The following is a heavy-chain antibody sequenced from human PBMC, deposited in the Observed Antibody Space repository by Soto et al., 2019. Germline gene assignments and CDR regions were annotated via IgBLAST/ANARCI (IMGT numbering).Heavy chain of an antibody. J-gene: IGHJ5*02. CDR2: IIPIFGTA. D-gene: IGHD3-9*01. CDR1: GGTFSSYA. Sequence: QVQLVQSGAEVKKPGSSVKVSCKASGGTFSSYAISWVRQAPGQGLEWMGGIIPIFGTANYGQKCQGRVTITADESTGTAYMEVSQLKSGDTARLYCARQTQNTILGPWFDPWGQGTLVTVSS. CDR3: ARQTQNTILGPWFDP. V-gene: IGHV1-69*01.